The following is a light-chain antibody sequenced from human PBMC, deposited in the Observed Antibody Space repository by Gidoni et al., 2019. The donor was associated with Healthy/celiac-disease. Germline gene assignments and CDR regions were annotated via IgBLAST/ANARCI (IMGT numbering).Light chain of an antibody. CDR2: DAS. J-gene: IGKJ5*01. Sequence: EIVLTQSPATLSLSPGERATLSCRACQSVSSYLAWYQQKPGQAPRLLIYDASNRATGIPARFSGSGSWTDFTLTISSLEPEDFAVYYCQQRSNWPPPITFGQGTRLEIK. CDR1: QSVSSY. CDR3: QQRSNWPPPIT. V-gene: IGKV3-11*01.